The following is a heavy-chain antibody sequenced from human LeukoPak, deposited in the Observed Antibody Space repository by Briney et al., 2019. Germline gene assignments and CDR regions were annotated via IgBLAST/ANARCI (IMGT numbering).Heavy chain of an antibody. Sequence: GGSLRLSCAASGFTFSSYEMNWVRQAPGKGLEWSSYISSSGSTIYYADSVRGRFTISRDKSKNTLFLQMNSLRAEDTAVYYCAKGGYDYAEYVDYWGQGTLVTVSS. CDR2: ISSSGSTI. CDR3: AKGGYDYAEYVDY. CDR1: GFTFSSYE. J-gene: IGHJ4*02. V-gene: IGHV3-48*03. D-gene: IGHD3-16*01.